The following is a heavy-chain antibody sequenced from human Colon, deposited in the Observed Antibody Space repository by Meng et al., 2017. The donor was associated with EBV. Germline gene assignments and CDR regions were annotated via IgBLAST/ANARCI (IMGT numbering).Heavy chain of an antibody. CDR2: INHSGST. CDR3: ARRTTVNLRSFDS. Sequence: QAQIQQWGAGLLKPSETLSLTCAVSGGSFSGYYWSWIRQAPGKGLEWIGEINHSGSTKFNPSLESRVSISVDTSENQVSLKLTSVTAADTAVYYCARRTTVNLRSFDSWGQGTLVTVSS. V-gene: IGHV4-34*01. CDR1: GGSFSGYY. D-gene: IGHD4-17*01. J-gene: IGHJ4*02.